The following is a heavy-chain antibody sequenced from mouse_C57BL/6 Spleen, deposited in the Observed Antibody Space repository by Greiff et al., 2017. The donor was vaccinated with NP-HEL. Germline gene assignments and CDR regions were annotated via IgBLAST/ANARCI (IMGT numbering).Heavy chain of an antibody. CDR1: GYTFTSYW. CDR3: ARPRTSDYAMDY. V-gene: IGHV1-61*01. J-gene: IGHJ4*01. Sequence: QVQLQQPGAELVRPGSSVKLSCKASGYTFTSYWMDWVKQRPGQGLEWIGNIYPSDSETHYNQKFKDKATLTVDKSSSTAYMQLSSLTSEDAAVYYCARPRTSDYAMDYWGQGTSVTVSS. CDR2: IYPSDSET.